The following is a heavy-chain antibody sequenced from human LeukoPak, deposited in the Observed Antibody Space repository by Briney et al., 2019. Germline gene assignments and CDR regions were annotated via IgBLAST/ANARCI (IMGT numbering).Heavy chain of an antibody. Sequence: PGGSLRLSCAASGFTFSSYWMSWVRQAPGKGLEWVANIKQDGSEKYYVDSVKGRFTISRDNAKNSLYLQMNSLRAEDTAVYYCARSPRYCSGGSCYREYFQHWGQGTLVTVSS. V-gene: IGHV3-7*01. CDR1: GFTFSSYW. J-gene: IGHJ1*01. CDR3: ARSPRYCSGGSCYREYFQH. CDR2: IKQDGSEK. D-gene: IGHD2-15*01.